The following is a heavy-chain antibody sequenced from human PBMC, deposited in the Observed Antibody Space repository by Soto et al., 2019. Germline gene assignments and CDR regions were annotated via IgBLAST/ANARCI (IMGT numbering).Heavy chain of an antibody. D-gene: IGHD3-22*01. CDR3: TRVGYPYDKSEYYDY. V-gene: IGHV3-48*03. Sequence: PGGSLRLSCAASGFTFSNYEMNWVRQAPGKGLEWVSYISSSGKNKYYADSGKGRFTISRDNGDNSLFLQMISLRADDTAFYYCTRVGYPYDKSEYYDYWGQGTLVTVSS. CDR1: GFTFSNYE. CDR2: ISSSGKNK. J-gene: IGHJ4*01.